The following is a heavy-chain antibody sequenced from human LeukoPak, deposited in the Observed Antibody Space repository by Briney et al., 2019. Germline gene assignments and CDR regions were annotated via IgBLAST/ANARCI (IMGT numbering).Heavy chain of an antibody. D-gene: IGHD3-22*01. CDR1: GYTFTGYY. CDR3: ARDRERRGYFDTSGFELDY. Sequence: ASVKVSCKASGYTFTGYYMHWVRQAPGQGLEWMGWINPNSGGTNYAQKFQGRVTMTRDTSISTAYMELSRLRSDDTAVYYCARDRERRGYFDTSGFELDYWGQGTLVTVSS. J-gene: IGHJ4*02. CDR2: INPNSGGT. V-gene: IGHV1-2*02.